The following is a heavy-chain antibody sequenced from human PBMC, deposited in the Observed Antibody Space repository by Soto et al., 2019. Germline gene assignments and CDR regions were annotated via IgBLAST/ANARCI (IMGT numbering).Heavy chain of an antibody. CDR3: AREIVTAGGNNYFDP. CDR1: GGTVTSSHW. V-gene: IGHV4-4*02. Sequence: SETLSLTCGVSGGTVTSSHWWSWVRQSPGRGLEWIGNVYHTGDTNFNPSLQSRVTFSVDKSNNQFSLRLTSVTAADTAVYFCAREIVTAGGNNYFDPWGPGTLVTVSS. J-gene: IGHJ5*02. D-gene: IGHD2-21*02. CDR2: VYHTGDT.